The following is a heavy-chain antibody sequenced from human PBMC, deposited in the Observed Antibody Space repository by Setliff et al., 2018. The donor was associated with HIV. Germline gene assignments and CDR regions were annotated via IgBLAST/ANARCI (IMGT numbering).Heavy chain of an antibody. J-gene: IGHJ6*03. CDR3: ARQGGGRPYYFYMDV. V-gene: IGHV4-59*01. Sequence: ETLSLTCTVSDGSISDYYWSWIRQPPGKGLEWIGYIYYSGSSNYNPSLKSRVTMSLDTSKNQFSLSLNSVTAADTAVYYCARQGGGRPYYFYMDVWGEGTTVTVSS. CDR1: DGSISDYY. CDR2: IYYSGSS. D-gene: IGHD3-16*01.